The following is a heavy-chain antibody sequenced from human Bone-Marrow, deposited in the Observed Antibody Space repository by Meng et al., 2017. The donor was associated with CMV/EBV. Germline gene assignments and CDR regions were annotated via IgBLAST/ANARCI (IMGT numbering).Heavy chain of an antibody. CDR2: ISSTSYT. CDR1: GFTFRSYY. CDR3: AVLPAATRFYYYYGMDV. V-gene: IGHV3-21*01. D-gene: IGHD2-2*01. J-gene: IGHJ6*02. Sequence: LSLTCAASGFTFRSYYLNWVRQPPGKGLEWVSFISSTSYTYYADSVKGRLPIPRDNAKNSLYLQMNSPRAEDTAVYYCAVLPAATRFYYYYGMDVWGQGTTVTVSS.